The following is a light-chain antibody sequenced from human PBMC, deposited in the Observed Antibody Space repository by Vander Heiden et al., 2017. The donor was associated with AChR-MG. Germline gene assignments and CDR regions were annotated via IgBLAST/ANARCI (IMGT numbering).Light chain of an antibody. CDR3: AAWDDSLNGYV. Sequence: QSVLTQPHSASGTPGQRVTMSCSGSSSNIGSNTVNWYQQLPGTAPKLLMYSNNQRPSGVPDRFSGSKSGTSASLAISGLQSEDEADYYCAAWDDSLNGYVFGAGTKVTVL. V-gene: IGLV1-44*01. CDR2: SNN. J-gene: IGLJ1*01. CDR1: SSNIGSNT.